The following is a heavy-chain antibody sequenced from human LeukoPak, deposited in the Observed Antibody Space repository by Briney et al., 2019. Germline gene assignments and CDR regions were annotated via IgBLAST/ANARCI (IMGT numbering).Heavy chain of an antibody. Sequence: SETLSLTCSVSGASVSSDYWNWIRQSPGRGLEGIGYTHYRGDINYNPSLKSRLTMSVDASSNQVSLKLSSVTAADADVYYCGRNLGSGSDHWGQGTLVTVSS. J-gene: IGHJ4*02. CDR2: THYRGDI. D-gene: IGHD3-10*01. V-gene: IGHV4-59*02. CDR1: GASVSSDY. CDR3: GRNLGSGSDH.